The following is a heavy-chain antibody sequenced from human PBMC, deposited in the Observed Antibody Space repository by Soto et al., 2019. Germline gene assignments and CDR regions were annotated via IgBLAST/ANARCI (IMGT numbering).Heavy chain of an antibody. V-gene: IGHV3-23*01. CDR3: ARGWYYFDY. D-gene: IGHD6-19*01. Sequence: GGSLRLSCAASGFTFSHYGMSWVRLAPGKGLEWVSVISGSGGSTHYADSVKGRVTISRDNSKNTLYLQMNTLRPEDTAVYYCARGWYYFDYWGQGTLVTVSS. CDR1: GFTFSHYG. CDR2: ISGSGGST. J-gene: IGHJ4*02.